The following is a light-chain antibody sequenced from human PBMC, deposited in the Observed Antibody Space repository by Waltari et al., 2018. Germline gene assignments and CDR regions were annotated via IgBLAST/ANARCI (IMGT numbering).Light chain of an antibody. CDR2: EDN. J-gene: IGLJ1*01. V-gene: IGLV3-1*01. CDR1: QLGHQY. Sequence: SSALTQPPSVSVSPGQTASITCSGDQLGHQYASWYQQKPGQSPLLVIHEDNKRPSGIPGRFSGSSSGNTATLTISGTQAMDEADYYCQAWDSSPYVFGTGTKVTVL. CDR3: QAWDSSPYV.